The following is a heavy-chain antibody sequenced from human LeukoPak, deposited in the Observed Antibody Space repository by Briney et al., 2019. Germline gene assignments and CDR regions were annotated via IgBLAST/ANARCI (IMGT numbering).Heavy chain of an antibody. CDR1: GFTFSSYA. D-gene: IGHD2-15*01. J-gene: IGHJ5*02. CDR2: ISYDGSNK. Sequence: GGSLRLSCAASGFTFSSYAMHWVRQAPGKGLEWVAVISYDGSNKYYADSVKGRFTISRDNSKNTLYLQMNSLRAEDTAVYYCARGPEHGYCSSGSCYGGSWFDPWGQGTLVTVSS. V-gene: IGHV3-30-3*01. CDR3: ARGPEHGYCSSGSCYGGSWFDP.